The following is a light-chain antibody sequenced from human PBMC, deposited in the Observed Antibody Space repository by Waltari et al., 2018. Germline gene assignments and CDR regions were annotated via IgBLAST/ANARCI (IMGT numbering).Light chain of an antibody. Sequence: QSALTQPPSASGSPGQSVTISCPGTSGDVGFYNYVPWYQQHPGKAPKLMIYEVNKRPSGVPDRFSGSKSGNTASLTVSGLQAEDEADYYCSSYAGTTSVFGTGTKVTVL. CDR1: SGDVGFYNY. J-gene: IGLJ1*01. CDR3: SSYAGTTSV. V-gene: IGLV2-8*01. CDR2: EVN.